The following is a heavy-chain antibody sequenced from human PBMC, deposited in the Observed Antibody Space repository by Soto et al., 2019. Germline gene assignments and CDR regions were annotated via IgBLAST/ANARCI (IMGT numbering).Heavy chain of an antibody. V-gene: IGHV3-21*01. Sequence: LRLSCAASGFTFRSYSMNWVLQAPGKWLEWVSSISSSSSYIYYADSVKGRFTISRDNAKNSLYLQMDSLRAEDTAVYYCARSRQDLEWLLYNSFDPWGQGTLVTVS. D-gene: IGHD3-3*01. CDR3: ARSRQDLEWLLYNSFDP. CDR2: ISSSSSYI. J-gene: IGHJ5*02. CDR1: GFTFRSYS.